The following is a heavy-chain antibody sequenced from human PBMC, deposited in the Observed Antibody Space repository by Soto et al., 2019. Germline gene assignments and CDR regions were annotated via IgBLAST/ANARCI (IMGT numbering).Heavy chain of an antibody. CDR3: ARDSKTGTTVDDAFDI. Sequence: QVQLQESGPGLVKPSGTLSLTCAVSGGSISSSNWWSWVRQPPGKGLEWIGEIYHSGSTNYNPSLKSRGTISVDKSKNQFSLKLSSVTAADTAVYYCARDSKTGTTVDDAFDIWGQGTMVTVSS. V-gene: IGHV4-4*02. CDR2: IYHSGST. D-gene: IGHD1-1*01. J-gene: IGHJ3*02. CDR1: GGSISSSNW.